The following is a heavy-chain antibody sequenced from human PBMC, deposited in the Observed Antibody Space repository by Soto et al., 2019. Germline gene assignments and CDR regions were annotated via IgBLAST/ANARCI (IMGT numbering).Heavy chain of an antibody. D-gene: IGHD3-10*01. CDR3: ARGSSHYYYGMDV. V-gene: IGHV3-53*01. CDR1: GFTVSSNY. CDR2: IYSGGST. Sequence: EVQLVESGGGLIQPGGSLRLSCAASGFTVSSNYMSWVRQAPGKGLEWVSVIYSGGSTYYADSVKGRFTISRDNSKNTLYLQMNSLRAEDTAGYYCARGSSHYYYGMDVWGQGTTVTVSS. J-gene: IGHJ6*02.